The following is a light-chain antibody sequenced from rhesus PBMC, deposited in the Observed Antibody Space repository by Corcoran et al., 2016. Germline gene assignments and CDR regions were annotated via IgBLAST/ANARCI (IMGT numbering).Light chain of an antibody. Sequence: DIQMTQSPSSLSASVGDTFTITCRASQSISSWLAWYQQKPGKAPKLLNYKASTLQSGVPSRLSGSVSGTDFTLTISSLQSEDFATYYCQQYSSSPLTFGGGTKVEIK. CDR3: QQYSSSPLT. V-gene: IGKV1-22*01. J-gene: IGKJ4*01. CDR1: QSISSW. CDR2: KAS.